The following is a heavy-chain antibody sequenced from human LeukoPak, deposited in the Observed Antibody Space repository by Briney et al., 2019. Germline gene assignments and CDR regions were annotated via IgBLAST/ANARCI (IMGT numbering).Heavy chain of an antibody. D-gene: IGHD5-18*01. V-gene: IGHV3-64D*06. Sequence: GGSLRLSCSASGFTFSRYAMHWVRQAPGKGLEYVSAIGSNGDKTYSADSVKGRFTISRDNSKNTLYLQMSSLRAEDTAVYYCVIFKGYNYGDDYWGQGTLVTVSS. CDR2: IGSNGDKT. J-gene: IGHJ4*02. CDR1: GFTFSRYA. CDR3: VIFKGYNYGDDY.